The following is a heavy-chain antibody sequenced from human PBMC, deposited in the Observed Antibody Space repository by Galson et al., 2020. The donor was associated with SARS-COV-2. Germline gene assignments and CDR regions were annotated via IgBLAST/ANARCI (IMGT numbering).Heavy chain of an antibody. V-gene: IGHV2-70*01. CDR1: GFSLTTRGMG. CDR2: IAWDNDT. CDR3: ARMADGYGGYDYGSSLFDY. D-gene: IGHD5-12*01. J-gene: IGHJ4*02. Sequence: SGPTLVNPTQTLTLTCTFSGFSLTTRGMGVTWIRQPPGQALEWHELIAWDNDTYYSTPLKTRLTISGDNSKIQVFLTMTNMDPADTATYYCARMADGYGGYDYGSSLFDYWGQGTLVTVSS.